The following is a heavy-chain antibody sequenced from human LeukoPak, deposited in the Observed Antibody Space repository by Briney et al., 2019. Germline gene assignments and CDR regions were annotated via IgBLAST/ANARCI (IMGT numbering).Heavy chain of an antibody. CDR2: ISYDGRSK. Sequence: GGSLRPSCAASGFTFSSYVMHWVRQAPGKGLEWVAVISYDGRSKYYADSMKGRFTISRDNSKNTLYLQMNSLRDEDTAVYYCAKAVSGWEIDYWGHGTLVTVS. D-gene: IGHD6-19*01. CDR3: AKAVSGWEIDY. CDR1: GFTFSSYV. J-gene: IGHJ4*01. V-gene: IGHV3-30*18.